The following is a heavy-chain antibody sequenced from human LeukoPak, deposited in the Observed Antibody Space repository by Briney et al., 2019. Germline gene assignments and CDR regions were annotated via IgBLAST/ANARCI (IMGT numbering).Heavy chain of an antibody. Sequence: PSETLSLTCAVSGGSISSSNWWSWVRQPPGKGLEWIGEIYHSESTNYNPSLKSRVTFSVDKSKNQFSLKLTSVTAADTAVYYCARDGFRYFGSGSYYVGSWFDPWGQGTLVTVSS. CDR1: GGSISSSNW. D-gene: IGHD3-10*01. CDR3: ARDGFRYFGSGSYYVGSWFDP. CDR2: IYHSEST. V-gene: IGHV4-4*02. J-gene: IGHJ5*02.